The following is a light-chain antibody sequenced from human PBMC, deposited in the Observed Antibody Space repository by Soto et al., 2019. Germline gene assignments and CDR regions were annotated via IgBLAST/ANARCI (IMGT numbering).Light chain of an antibody. CDR1: SSNIGAGYD. J-gene: IGLJ2*01. Sequence: QAVVTPPPSVSGAPGQRVTISCTGSSSNIGAGYDVHWYQQLPGTAPKLLIYGNSNRPSGVPDRFSGSTSGTSASLAITGLQAEDEADYYCQSYDSSLSGFVVFGGGTKVTVL. CDR3: QSYDSSLSGFVV. V-gene: IGLV1-40*01. CDR2: GNS.